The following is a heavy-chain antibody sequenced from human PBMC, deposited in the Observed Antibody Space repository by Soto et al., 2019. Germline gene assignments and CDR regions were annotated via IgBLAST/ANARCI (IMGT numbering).Heavy chain of an antibody. Sequence: SLRLSGAVSGFTFDDNAMHWVRQAPEKGLEWVSGSNWKSDIGYAASVKGRFTISRDNAENSLYLKMNSLRAEDTALYYCAISQDRGGRTTFIYWGQGTQVP. V-gene: IGHV3-9*01. CDR1: GFTFDDNA. J-gene: IGHJ4*02. CDR3: AISQDRGGRTTFIY. D-gene: IGHD3-16*01. CDR2: SNWKSDI.